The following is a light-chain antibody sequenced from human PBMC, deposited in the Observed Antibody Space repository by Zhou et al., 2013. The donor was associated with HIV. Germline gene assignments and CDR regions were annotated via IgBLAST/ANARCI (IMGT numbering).Light chain of an antibody. CDR3: MQGLETPYT. V-gene: IGKV2-28*01. CDR2: LGS. Sequence: DIVMTQSPLSLPVTPGEPATISCKSSRSLLNSHDGDTYLDWYVQKPGQSPQVLIYLGSNRAAGVPDRFTGSVSGTDFTLWISRVEAEDVGVYYCMQGLETPYTFGQGTKLEI. J-gene: IGKJ2*01. CDR1: RSLLNSHDGDTY.